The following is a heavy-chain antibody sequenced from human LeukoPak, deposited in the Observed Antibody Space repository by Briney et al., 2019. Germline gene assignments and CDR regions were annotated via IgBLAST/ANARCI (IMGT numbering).Heavy chain of an antibody. V-gene: IGHV1-18*01. CDR1: GYTFTRYG. Sequence: ASVKVSFKASGYTFTRYGITWVRQAPGQGLEWMGWISAYNGNTKYAQNFQGRVTMTTDTSTDTAYMELRNLRSDDTAFYYCARDDLDCSGNTCYPDNYWGQGTLVAVSS. CDR3: ARDDLDCSGNTCYPDNY. J-gene: IGHJ4*02. CDR2: ISAYNGNT. D-gene: IGHD2-15*01.